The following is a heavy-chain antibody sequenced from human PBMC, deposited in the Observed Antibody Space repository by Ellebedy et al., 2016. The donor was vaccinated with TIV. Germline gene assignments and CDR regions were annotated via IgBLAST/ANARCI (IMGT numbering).Heavy chain of an antibody. J-gene: IGHJ3*02. V-gene: IGHV4-34*01. Sequence: SETLSLXXGVYGGSFSGYYWNWIRQPPGEGLEWIAEINHSGNTNYNPPLKSRVTISVDTSKNQFSLKLNSVTAADTAVYYCARSTADFDAFEIWGQGTMVIVSS. CDR1: GGSFSGYY. CDR3: ARSTADFDAFEI. D-gene: IGHD2-21*02. CDR2: INHSGNT.